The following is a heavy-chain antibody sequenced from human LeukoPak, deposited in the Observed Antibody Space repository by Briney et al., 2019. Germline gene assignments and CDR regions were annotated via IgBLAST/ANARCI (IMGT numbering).Heavy chain of an antibody. Sequence: GASVKVSCKASGYTFTSYGISWVRQAPGQGLEWMGWISAYNGNTNYAQKPQGRVTMPTDTSTSTAYMELRSLRSDDTAVYYCARHHRVTTSDYWGQGTLVTVSS. CDR2: ISAYNGNT. CDR3: ARHHRVTTSDY. D-gene: IGHD4-17*01. CDR1: GYTFTSYG. J-gene: IGHJ4*02. V-gene: IGHV1-18*01.